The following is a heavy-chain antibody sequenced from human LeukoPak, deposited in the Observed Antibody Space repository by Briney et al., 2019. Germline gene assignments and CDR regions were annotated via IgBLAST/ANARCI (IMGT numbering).Heavy chain of an antibody. J-gene: IGHJ4*02. V-gene: IGHV3-23*01. CDR3: AKDSEREMATTLFDY. CDR1: GFTFSSYA. CDR2: ISGSGGST. Sequence: PGGSLRLSCAASGFTFSSYAMSWVRQAPGKGLGWVSAISGSGGSTYYADSVKGRFTISRDNSKNTLYLQMNSLRAEDTAVYYCAKDSEREMATTLFDYWGQGTLVTVSS. D-gene: IGHD5-24*01.